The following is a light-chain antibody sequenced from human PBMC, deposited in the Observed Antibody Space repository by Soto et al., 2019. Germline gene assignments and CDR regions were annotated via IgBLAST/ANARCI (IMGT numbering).Light chain of an antibody. Sequence: VMTQAPATLSVSPGERATLSCRASPSVSGRNVAWYQQKPGQAPRLLIYGAFSRANGIPVRFSGSASGTDFTLIISRLEPEDGAVYYCQQYGSLPKTFGQGTKVDIK. J-gene: IGKJ1*01. CDR2: GAF. CDR1: PSVSGRN. CDR3: QQYGSLPKT. V-gene: IGKV3-20*01.